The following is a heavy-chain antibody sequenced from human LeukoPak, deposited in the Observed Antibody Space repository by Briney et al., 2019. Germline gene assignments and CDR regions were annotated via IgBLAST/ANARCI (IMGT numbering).Heavy chain of an antibody. Sequence: SETLSLTCTVSGGSISSGGYYWSWIRQHPGKGLEWIGYIYYSGSTYYNSSLKSRVTISVDTSKNQFSLKLSSVTAADTAVYYCASKRFIAVAGFDYWGQGTLVTVSS. CDR1: GGSISSGGYY. J-gene: IGHJ4*02. D-gene: IGHD6-19*01. V-gene: IGHV4-31*03. CDR2: IYYSGST. CDR3: ASKRFIAVAGFDY.